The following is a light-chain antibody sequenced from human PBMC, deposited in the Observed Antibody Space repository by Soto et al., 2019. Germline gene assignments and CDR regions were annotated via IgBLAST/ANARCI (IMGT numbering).Light chain of an antibody. CDR3: QQRSDWPRTT. J-gene: IGKJ5*01. V-gene: IGKV3-11*01. CDR2: DAS. CDR1: QSVSRY. Sequence: TQSPATLSGSPGERATLPCRASQSVSRYLAWYQQKPGQAPRLLIYDASNRATGIPARFSGSGSGTDFTLTITSLEPEDFAVYYCQQRSDWPRTTFGQGTRLEIK.